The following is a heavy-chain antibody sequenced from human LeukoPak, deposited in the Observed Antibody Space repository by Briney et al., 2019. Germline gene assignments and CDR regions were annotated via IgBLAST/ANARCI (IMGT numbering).Heavy chain of an antibody. J-gene: IGHJ3*02. Sequence: RGALRLSSVVSEFAPSSDWVTSVRQAPGKGVEWVANIKQDGSARYYADSVKGRFTISRDNAKNSLYLQMNSLRAEDTAMYYCATYCGGDCYSPHGAFDNWGQGTMVTVSS. D-gene: IGHD2-21*02. V-gene: IGHV3-7*02. CDR2: IKQDGSAR. CDR1: EFAPSSDW. CDR3: ATYCGGDCYSPHGAFDN.